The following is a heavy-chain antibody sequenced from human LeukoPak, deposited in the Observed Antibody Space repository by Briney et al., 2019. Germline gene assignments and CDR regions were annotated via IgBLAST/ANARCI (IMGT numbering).Heavy chain of an antibody. D-gene: IGHD3-9*01. CDR3: ARGTLRYFDWSHGWFDP. CDR1: RFTFSTYW. Sequence: PGGSLRLSCAASRFTFSTYWMHWVRQAPGKGLEWVSYISSSGSTIYYADSVKGRFTISRDNAKNSLYLQMNGLRAEGTAVYYCARGTLRYFDWSHGWFDPWGQGTLVTVSS. J-gene: IGHJ5*02. CDR2: ISSSGSTI. V-gene: IGHV3-48*04.